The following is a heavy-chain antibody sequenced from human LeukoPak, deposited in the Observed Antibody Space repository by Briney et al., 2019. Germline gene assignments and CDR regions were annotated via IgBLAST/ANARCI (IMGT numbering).Heavy chain of an antibody. J-gene: IGHJ4*02. CDR3: ARGRAVVVPAAPRLPSLDY. V-gene: IGHV4-59*12. D-gene: IGHD2-2*01. Sequence: PSQTLSLTCTVSGGSISTYYWNWIRQPPGKGPEWVGFIYFSGTTPYNPPLMGRVTISVDTPKNQFSLKLSSVTAADTAVYYCARGRAVVVPAAPRLPSLDYWGQGTLVTVSS. CDR2: IYFSGTT. CDR1: GGSISTYY.